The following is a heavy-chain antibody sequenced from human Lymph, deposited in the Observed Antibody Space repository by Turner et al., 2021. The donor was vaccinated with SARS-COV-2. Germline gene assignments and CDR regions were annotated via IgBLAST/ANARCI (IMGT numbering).Heavy chain of an antibody. J-gene: IGHJ4*02. CDR1: GGSISSGDYY. D-gene: IGHD2-8*01. V-gene: IGHV4-30-4*01. CDR2: IYYSGST. CDR3: ARVVVLRRAYFDY. Sequence: QVQLQESGPGLVKPSQTLSLTCTVSGGSISSGDYYWGWIRQPPGKGLEWIGYIYYSGSTFNNPSLKSRVTISVDTSKNQFSLKLSSVTAADTAVYYCARVVVLRRAYFDYWGQGTLVTFSS.